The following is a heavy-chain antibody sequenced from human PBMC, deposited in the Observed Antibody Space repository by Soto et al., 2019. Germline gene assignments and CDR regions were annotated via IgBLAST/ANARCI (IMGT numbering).Heavy chain of an antibody. J-gene: IGHJ4*02. CDR3: ARRSGNPIDY. D-gene: IGHD4-4*01. V-gene: IGHV3-48*01. Sequence: PGGSLRLSCAASGFTFSSYSMNWVRQAPGKGLEWVSYISSSSSTIYYADSVKGRFTISRDNAKNSLYLQMNSLRAEDTAVYYCARRSGNPIDYWGQGTLVTVSS. CDR1: GFTFSSYS. CDR2: ISSSSSTI.